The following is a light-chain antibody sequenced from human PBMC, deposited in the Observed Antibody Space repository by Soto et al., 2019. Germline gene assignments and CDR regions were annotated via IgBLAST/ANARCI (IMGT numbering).Light chain of an antibody. Sequence: EIVLTQSPGTLSLSPGERATLSCRASQSVGSSYVAWYQQKPGQAPRLLIYGVSSRATDIPDRFSGSGSGTDFTLTISRLEPEDFAVYYCQQRSNWPALTFGGGTKVEIK. J-gene: IGKJ4*01. CDR3: QQRSNWPALT. V-gene: IGKV3D-20*02. CDR1: QSVGSSY. CDR2: GVS.